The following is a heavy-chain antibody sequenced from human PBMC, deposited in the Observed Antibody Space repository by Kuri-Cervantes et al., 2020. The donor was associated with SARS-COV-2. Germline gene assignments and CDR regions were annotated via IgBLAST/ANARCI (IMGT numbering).Heavy chain of an antibody. CDR2: ISYSGST. CDR3: ARQMMSSITIFGVVITRNWFDP. Sequence: GSLRLSCAAPGFTFSSYGMHWIRQPPGKGLEWIGGISYSGSTYYNPSLKSRVTISVDTSKNQFSLKLSSVTAADTAVYYCARQMMSSITIFGVVITRNWFDPWGQGTLVTVSS. CDR1: GFTFSSYG. J-gene: IGHJ5*02. V-gene: IGHV4-59*05. D-gene: IGHD3-3*01.